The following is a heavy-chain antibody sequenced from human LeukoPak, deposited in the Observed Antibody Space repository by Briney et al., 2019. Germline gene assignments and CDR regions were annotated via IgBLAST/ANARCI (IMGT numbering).Heavy chain of an antibody. Sequence: PGGSLRLSCAASGFTFSTYAMNWVRQPPGKGLEWIGEIYHSGSTNYNPSLRSRVTISVDKSNNQFSLKLNSVTAADTAVYYCARDLRGMVDYWGQGTLVTVSS. CDR3: ARDLRGMVDY. CDR1: GFTFSTYAM. CDR2: IYHSGST. J-gene: IGHJ4*02. V-gene: IGHV4-4*02. D-gene: IGHD3-16*01.